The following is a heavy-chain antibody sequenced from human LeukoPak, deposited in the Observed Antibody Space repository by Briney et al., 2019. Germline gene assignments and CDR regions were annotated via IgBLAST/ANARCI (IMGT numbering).Heavy chain of an antibody. J-gene: IGHJ4*02. V-gene: IGHV5-51*01. D-gene: IGHD1-26*01. Sequence: GESLKISCRSSGYSFTNDWIGWVRQMPGKGLEWMGIVYPGDSDIRYSPSFQGQVTISADKSITTAYLQWSSLKASDTAMYYCAIQWGSGGYDYWGQGTLVTVSS. CDR1: GYSFTNDW. CDR2: VYPGDSDI. CDR3: AIQWGSGGYDY.